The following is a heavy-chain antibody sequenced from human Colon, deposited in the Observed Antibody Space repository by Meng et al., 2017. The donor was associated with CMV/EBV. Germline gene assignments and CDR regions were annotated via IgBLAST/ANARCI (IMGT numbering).Heavy chain of an antibody. J-gene: IGHJ3*02. CDR2: IYPEDSAT. Sequence: GESLKISCKASGYTFTDYWIAWVRQTPGKGLEWMGIIYPEDSATRYGPSFRDQVTFSVDRSTNTAYLQWNRLKASDTAMYYCAVSGKFTGTYYGDACDIWGQGTAVTVSS. D-gene: IGHD1-26*01. CDR3: AVSGKFTGTYYGDACDI. V-gene: IGHV5-51*01. CDR1: GYTFTDYW.